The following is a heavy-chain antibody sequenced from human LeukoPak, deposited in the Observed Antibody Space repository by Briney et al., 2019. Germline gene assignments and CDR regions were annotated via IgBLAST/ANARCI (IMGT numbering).Heavy chain of an antibody. Sequence: GGSLRLSCAASGFTFSNYAMNWVRQAPGKGLEWISYINSGGSTIYYADSVKGRFTISRDNAKNSLYLQMNSLRAEDTAVYYCARDQYSSSWSNAFDIWGQGTMVTVSS. CDR2: INSGGSTI. CDR3: ARDQYSSSWSNAFDI. D-gene: IGHD6-13*01. J-gene: IGHJ3*02. V-gene: IGHV3-48*03. CDR1: GFTFSNYA.